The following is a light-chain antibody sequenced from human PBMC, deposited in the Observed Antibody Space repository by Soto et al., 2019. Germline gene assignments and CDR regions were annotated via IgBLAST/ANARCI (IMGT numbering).Light chain of an antibody. Sequence: QSALTQPASVSGSPGQSITISCTGTSSDVGGYHYVSWYQQHPGKAPKLMIYDVSNRPSGVSNRFSGSKSGNTASLTISGLQAEDEAYYYCSSYTGSSTVVFGGGTKLTVL. CDR2: DVS. CDR1: SSDVGGYHY. J-gene: IGLJ2*01. CDR3: SSYTGSSTVV. V-gene: IGLV2-14*01.